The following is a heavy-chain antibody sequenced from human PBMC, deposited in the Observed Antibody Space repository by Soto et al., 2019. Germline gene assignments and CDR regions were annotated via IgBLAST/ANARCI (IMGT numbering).Heavy chain of an antibody. V-gene: IGHV1-69*14. CDR1: GGTFNSYS. CDR3: TRRGRQSANWFDP. CDR2: IIPMFGRP. Sequence: QVQLVQSGAEVKTPGSSVKVSCKASGGTFNSYSIDWVRQAPGQGFEWLGGIIPMFGRPNYAQRFQGRVTFSADKSPNTVYMEANSLTHEDTAVYYCTRRGRQSANWFDPWGQGTLVTVSS. J-gene: IGHJ5*02.